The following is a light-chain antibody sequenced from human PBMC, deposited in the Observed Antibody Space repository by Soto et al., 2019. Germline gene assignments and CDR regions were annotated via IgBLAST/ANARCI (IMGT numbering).Light chain of an antibody. CDR2: DAS. CDR1: QSVSSY. J-gene: IGKJ4*01. Sequence: EIVLTQSPATLSLSPGERATLSCRASQSVSSYLAWYQQKPGQAPRLLIYDASNRATGIPARFSGSGSGTDFTLTISILEPEDFAGYYCQQRSNWLTFGGGTKVEIK. V-gene: IGKV3-11*01. CDR3: QQRSNWLT.